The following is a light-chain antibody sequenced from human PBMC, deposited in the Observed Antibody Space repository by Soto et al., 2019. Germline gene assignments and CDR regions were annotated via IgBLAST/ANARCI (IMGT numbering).Light chain of an antibody. CDR1: QSISSY. V-gene: IGKV1-39*01. CDR2: AAS. Sequence: DIQMTQSPSSLSASVGDRVTITCRASQSISSYLNWYQQKPGKAPKLLIYAASSLQSGVPSRFSGSGSGTDFTLTIISLQPEDFATSSCQQSYSTPYTFVQGTQLELK. J-gene: IGKJ2*01. CDR3: QQSYSTPYT.